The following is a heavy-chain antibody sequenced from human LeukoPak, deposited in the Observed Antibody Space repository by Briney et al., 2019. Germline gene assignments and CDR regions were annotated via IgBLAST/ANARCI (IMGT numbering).Heavy chain of an antibody. CDR3: ARLLREGHWFDP. Sequence: SETLSLTCTVSGGSISSGGYYWSWIPQHPGKGLEWIGYIYYSGSTYYNPFLKSRVTISVDTSKNQFSLKLSSVTAADTAVYYCARLLREGHWFDPWGQGTLVTVSS. CDR1: GGSISSGGYY. CDR2: IYYSGST. J-gene: IGHJ5*02. D-gene: IGHD1-26*01. V-gene: IGHV4-31*03.